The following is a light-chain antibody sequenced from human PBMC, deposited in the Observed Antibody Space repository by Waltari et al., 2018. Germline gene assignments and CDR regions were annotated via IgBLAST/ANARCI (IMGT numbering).Light chain of an antibody. CDR3: QQYDNWPVT. J-gene: IGKJ5*01. CDR2: DAS. V-gene: IGKV3-15*01. CDR1: RTIRNK. Sequence: ETVMTQSPATLSVSPGERVTLSCRASRTIRNKLAGYQQNPGQAPRLLIYDASTRATDIPARFSGSGSGTEFTLTISSLQSEDFAVYYCQQYDNWPVTFGQGTRLEIK.